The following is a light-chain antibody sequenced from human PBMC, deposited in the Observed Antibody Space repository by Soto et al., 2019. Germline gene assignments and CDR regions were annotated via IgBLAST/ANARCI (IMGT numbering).Light chain of an antibody. Sequence: DIHMTQYPSTLSASVGDRVTITCRASQSISSWLAWYQQKPGTAPKLLIYKASTLESGVPSRFSGSRSGTEFTLTVSSLQPDDFATYYCQQYNDSFPYTFGQGTKVDIK. V-gene: IGKV1-5*03. CDR2: KAS. CDR3: QQYNDSFPYT. J-gene: IGKJ2*01. CDR1: QSISSW.